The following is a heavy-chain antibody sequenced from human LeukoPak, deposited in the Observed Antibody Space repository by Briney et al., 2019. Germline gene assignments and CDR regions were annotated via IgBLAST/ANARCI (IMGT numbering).Heavy chain of an antibody. CDR3: ARDGGYTGGWTYGAGDY. CDR2: ISNDGNDK. D-gene: IGHD2-8*02. V-gene: IGHV3-30*04. CDR1: GFTFSAYV. J-gene: IGHJ4*01. Sequence: PGGSLRLSCAASGFTFSAYVMHWVRQAPGKGLECVAVISNDGNDKYYGDSVKGRFSISRDNSKNTLYLQMSSLRTEDTAVYYCARDGGYTGGWTYGAGDYWGQGTLVTGSS.